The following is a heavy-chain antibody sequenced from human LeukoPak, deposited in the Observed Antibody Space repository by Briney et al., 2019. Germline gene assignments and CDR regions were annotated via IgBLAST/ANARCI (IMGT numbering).Heavy chain of an antibody. CDR3: AIRSYYDSSGYYLGGNFDY. CDR1: GGTFSSYA. Sequence: SVKVPCKASGGTFSSYAISWVRQAPGQGLEWMGGIIPIFGTANYAQKFQGRVTITADESTSTAYMELSSLRSEDTAVYYCAIRSYYDSSGYYLGGNFDYWGQGTLVTVSS. V-gene: IGHV1-69*13. J-gene: IGHJ4*02. CDR2: IIPIFGTA. D-gene: IGHD3-22*01.